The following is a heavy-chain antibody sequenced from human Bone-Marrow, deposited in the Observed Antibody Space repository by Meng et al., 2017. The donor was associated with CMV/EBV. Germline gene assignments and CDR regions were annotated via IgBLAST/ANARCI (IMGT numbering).Heavy chain of an antibody. CDR3: ARGMEWLSPMEV. CDR1: GFTFSSYE. J-gene: IGHJ6*02. Sequence: GGSLRLSCAASGFTFSSYEMNWVRQAPGKGLEWVSYISSSGSTIYYADSVKGRFTISRDNAKNSLYLQMNSLRAEDTAVYYCARGMEWLSPMEVWGQGNRDNV. CDR2: ISSSGSTI. V-gene: IGHV3-48*03. D-gene: IGHD3-3*01.